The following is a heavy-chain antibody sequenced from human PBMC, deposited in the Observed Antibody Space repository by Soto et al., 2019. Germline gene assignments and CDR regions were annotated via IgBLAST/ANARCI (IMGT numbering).Heavy chain of an antibody. CDR3: ASYTTVTVSHPLDL. J-gene: IGHJ5*02. Sequence: GASVKVSCKASGGTFSSYAISWVRQAPGQGLEWMGGIIPIFGTANYAQKFQGRVTITADESTSTAYMELSSLRSEDTAVYYCASYTTVTVSHPLDLSGQGTLVTGSS. D-gene: IGHD4-17*01. CDR1: GGTFSSYA. CDR2: IIPIFGTA. V-gene: IGHV1-69*13.